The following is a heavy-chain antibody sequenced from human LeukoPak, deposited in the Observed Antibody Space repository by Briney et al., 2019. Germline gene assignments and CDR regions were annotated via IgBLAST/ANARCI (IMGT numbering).Heavy chain of an antibody. Sequence: KPSETLSLTCTVSGGSISSYYWSWIRQPPGKGLGWIGEINHSGSTNYNPSLKSRVTISVDTSKNQFSLKLSSVTAADTAVYYCARRTAYYDFWSGYHNWFDPWGQGTLVTVSS. CDR1: GGSISSYY. D-gene: IGHD3-3*01. CDR3: ARRTAYYDFWSGYHNWFDP. CDR2: INHSGST. J-gene: IGHJ5*02. V-gene: IGHV4-34*01.